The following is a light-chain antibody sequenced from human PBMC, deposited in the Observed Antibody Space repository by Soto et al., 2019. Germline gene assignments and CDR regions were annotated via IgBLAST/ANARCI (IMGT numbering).Light chain of an antibody. Sequence: QSALTQPASVSGSPGQSITISCTGTSSDVGGYNYVSWYQQHPGKAPKLMIYEVSNRPSGVSNRFYGSKSGNTASLTISGLPAEDEADYYCSSYTSSSTDVFGTGTKATVL. V-gene: IGLV2-14*01. CDR2: EVS. CDR1: SSDVGGYNY. CDR3: SSYTSSSTDV. J-gene: IGLJ1*01.